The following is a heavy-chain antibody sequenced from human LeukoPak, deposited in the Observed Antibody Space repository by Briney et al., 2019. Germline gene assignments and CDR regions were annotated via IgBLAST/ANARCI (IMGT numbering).Heavy chain of an antibody. CDR2: INHSGST. CDR1: GGSFSGYY. V-gene: IGHV4-34*01. J-gene: IGHJ3*01. CDR3: ARDWGTAVAGLTDDAFDV. Sequence: SETLSLTCAVYGGSFSGYYWSWIRQPPGKGLEWIGEINHSGSTNYNPSLKSRVTMSVDTSKNQFSLKLSSATAAGTAVYYCARDWGTAVAGLTDDAFDVWGQGILVTVSS. D-gene: IGHD6-19*01.